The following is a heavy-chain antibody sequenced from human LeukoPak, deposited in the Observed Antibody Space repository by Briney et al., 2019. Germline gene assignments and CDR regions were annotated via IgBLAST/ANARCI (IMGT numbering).Heavy chain of an antibody. J-gene: IGHJ6*03. CDR1: SGSISSSSNY. CDR3: ARQPTRSGQPDYYYYYMDV. V-gene: IGHV4-39*01. CDR2: IYYSGST. D-gene: IGHD6-19*01. Sequence: SETLSLTCTVSSGSISSSSNYWGWIRQPPGKGLEWIGSIYYSGSTYYNPSLKSRVTISVDTSKNQFSLKLRSVTAADTAVYYCARQPTRSGQPDYYYYYMDVWGKGTTVTVSS.